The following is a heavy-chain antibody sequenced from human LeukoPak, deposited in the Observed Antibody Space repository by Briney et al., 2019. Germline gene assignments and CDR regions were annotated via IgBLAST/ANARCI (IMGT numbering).Heavy chain of an antibody. CDR3: ARGPRPYISSSCDY. V-gene: IGHV1-2*02. CDR2: INPNSGGT. D-gene: IGHD6-13*01. CDR1: GYTFTGYF. Sequence: ASVKVSCKASGYTFTGYFMHWVRQAPGQGLEWMGWINPNSGGTNYAQKFQGRVTMTRDTSISTAYMELSRLRSDDTAVYYCARGPRPYISSSCDYWGQGTLVTVSS. J-gene: IGHJ4*02.